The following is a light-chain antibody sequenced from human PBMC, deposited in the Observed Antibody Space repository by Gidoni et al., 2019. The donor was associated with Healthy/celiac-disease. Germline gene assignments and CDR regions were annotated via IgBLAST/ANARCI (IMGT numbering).Light chain of an antibody. J-gene: IGKJ5*01. CDR1: QSASSY. CDR2: DAS. CDR3: QQRSNWST. V-gene: IGKV3-11*01. Sequence: ATLSCRASQSASSYLAWYQQKPGQAPRLLIYDASNRATGIPARFSGSGSGTDFTLTISSLEPEDFAVYYCQQRSNWSTFGQGTRLEIK.